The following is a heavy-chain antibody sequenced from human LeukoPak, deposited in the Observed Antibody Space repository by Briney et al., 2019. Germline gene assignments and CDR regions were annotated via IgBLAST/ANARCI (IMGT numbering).Heavy chain of an antibody. CDR2: ISSSSSTI. V-gene: IGHV3-48*01. J-gene: IGHJ4*02. D-gene: IGHD3-22*01. CDR3: ARVPRGLLRSFDY. Sequence: PGGSLRLSCAASGFTFSSYSMNWVRQAPGKGLEWVSYISSSSSTIYYADSVKGRFTISRDNSKNTLYLQMNSLRAEDTAVYYCARVPRGLLRSFDYWGQGTLVTVSS. CDR1: GFTFSSYS.